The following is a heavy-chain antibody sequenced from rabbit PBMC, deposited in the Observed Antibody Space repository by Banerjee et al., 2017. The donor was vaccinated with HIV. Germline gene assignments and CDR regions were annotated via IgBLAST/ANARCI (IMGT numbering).Heavy chain of an antibody. CDR3: ARDPGSTYNL. J-gene: IGHJ4*01. D-gene: IGHD8-1*01. V-gene: IGHV1S40*01. CDR1: GFSFSSSYW. CDR2: IYAGSSSTT. Sequence: QSLEESGGDLVKPEGSLTLTCTASGFSFSSSYWMCWVRQAPGKGLEWIACIYAGSSSTTYYASWAKGRFTISKTSSTTVTLQMTSLTAADTATYFCARDPGSTYNLWGPGTLVTVS.